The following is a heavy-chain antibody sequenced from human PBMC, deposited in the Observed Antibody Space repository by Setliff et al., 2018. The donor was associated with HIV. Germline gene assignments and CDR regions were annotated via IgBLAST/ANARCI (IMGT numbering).Heavy chain of an antibody. CDR1: GGSISSYY. V-gene: IGHV4-4*07. CDR3: ALTGHRLLRGYMDV. J-gene: IGHJ6*03. D-gene: IGHD2-15*01. CDR2: IYVSGDT. Sequence: SETLSLTCTVSGGSISSYYWSWIRQPAGKGLEWIGRIYVSGDTNYNPSLKSRVTMSLDTSKKHLSLKLKSVTAADTAVYYCALTGHRLLRGYMDVWGKGTTVTVSS.